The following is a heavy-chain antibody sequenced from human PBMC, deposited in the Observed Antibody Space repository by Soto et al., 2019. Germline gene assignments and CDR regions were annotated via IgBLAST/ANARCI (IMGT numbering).Heavy chain of an antibody. Sequence: GGSLDFSCAASGFSFSTYDMNWVRQAPGKGLEWVSYISGGSSRIFYADSVKGRFTISRDNAKNSLYLQMNSLRDEDTGVYYCARVIYGGWSTIKDYYYYAMDVWGQGTTVTVSS. J-gene: IGHJ6*02. V-gene: IGHV3-48*02. CDR2: ISGGSSRI. D-gene: IGHD5-12*01. CDR3: ARVIYGGWSTIKDYYYYAMDV. CDR1: GFSFSTYD.